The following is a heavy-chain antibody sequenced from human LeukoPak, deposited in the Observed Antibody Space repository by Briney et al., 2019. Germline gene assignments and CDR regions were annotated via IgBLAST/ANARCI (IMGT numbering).Heavy chain of an antibody. V-gene: IGHV3-23*01. CDR3: AKRDWPYYFDY. CDR2: IRGNGDDA. D-gene: IGHD3/OR15-3a*01. Sequence: GGSLRLSCAVSGFFFSNYGINWVRRAPGRGLEWVSVIRGNGDDAFYADSVKGRFHISRDNSKNTVYLQMNSLRADDTAVYYCAKRDWPYYFDYWGQGTLVAVSS. J-gene: IGHJ4*02. CDR1: GFFFSNYG.